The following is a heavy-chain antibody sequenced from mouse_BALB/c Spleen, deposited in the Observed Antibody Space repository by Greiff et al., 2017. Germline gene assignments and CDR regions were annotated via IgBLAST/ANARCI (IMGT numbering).Heavy chain of an antibody. CDR3: ARGGRGAMDY. J-gene: IGHJ4*01. CDR1: GFTFSDYY. Sequence: EVHLVESGGGLVKPGGSLKLSCAASGFTFSDYYMYWVRQTPEKRLEWVATISDGGSYTYYPDSVKGRFTISRDNAKNNLYLQMSSLKSEDTAMYYCARGGRGAMDYWGQGTSVTVSS. V-gene: IGHV5-4*02. CDR2: ISDGGSYT.